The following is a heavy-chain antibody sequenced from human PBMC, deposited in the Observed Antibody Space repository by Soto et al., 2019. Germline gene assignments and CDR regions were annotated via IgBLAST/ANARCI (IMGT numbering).Heavy chain of an antibody. Sequence: QVQLVQSGAEVKKPGSSVKVSCKASGGTFSSYAISWVRQAPVQGLEWMGGIIPIFGTANYAQKFQGRVTITADESTSTAYMELSSLRSEDTAVYYCGTMVRGVIISYYYYYGMDVWGQGTTVTVSS. CDR1: GGTFSSYA. D-gene: IGHD3-10*01. CDR3: GTMVRGVIISYYYYYGMDV. V-gene: IGHV1-69*12. CDR2: IIPIFGTA. J-gene: IGHJ6*02.